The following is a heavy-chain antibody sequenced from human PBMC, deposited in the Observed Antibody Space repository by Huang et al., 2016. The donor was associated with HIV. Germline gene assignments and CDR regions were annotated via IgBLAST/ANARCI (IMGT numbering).Heavy chain of an antibody. CDR3: VIMDDYFDY. J-gene: IGHJ4*02. Sequence: VQLVESGGGLVQPGWSLRLSCAASGFAFSQYAVHWVRQSPGKGREWVSGIGGNSGDSAYAASVRGRFVISRDNAKKSLYLKMNGLRLEDTALYFCVIMDDYFDYWGQGGLVGVSS. V-gene: IGHV3-9*01. CDR2: IGGNSGDS. CDR1: GFAFSQYA. D-gene: IGHD2-8*01.